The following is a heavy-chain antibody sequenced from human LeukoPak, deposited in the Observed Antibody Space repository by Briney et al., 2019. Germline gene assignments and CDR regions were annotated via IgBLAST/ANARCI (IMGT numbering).Heavy chain of an antibody. CDR2: ISAYNGNT. CDR3: SRIFAYYYMGSGGVPFEY. CDR1: GYTFTSCG. D-gene: IGHD3-10*01. J-gene: IGHJ4*02. V-gene: IGHV1-18*01. Sequence: ASVKVSRKASGYTFTSCGISWVRQAPGQGLEWVGGISAYNGNTNYAHKLQGRGTMTTDTYTSKDYMELKSLRHDDAAVYYCSRIFAYYYMGSGGVPFEYGGQGTLCTVSP.